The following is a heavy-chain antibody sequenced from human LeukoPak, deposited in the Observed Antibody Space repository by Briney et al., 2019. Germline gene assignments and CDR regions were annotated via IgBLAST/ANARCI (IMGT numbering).Heavy chain of an antibody. Sequence: GGSLRLSCAASGFTLSSYWMSWVRQAPGKGLEWVANIKQDGSEKYYVDSVKGRFTISRDNGKNSLYLQMTSLRAEDTAVYYCARRFDIWGQGTMVTVSS. CDR1: GFTLSSYW. CDR2: IKQDGSEK. CDR3: ARRFDI. J-gene: IGHJ3*02. V-gene: IGHV3-7*01.